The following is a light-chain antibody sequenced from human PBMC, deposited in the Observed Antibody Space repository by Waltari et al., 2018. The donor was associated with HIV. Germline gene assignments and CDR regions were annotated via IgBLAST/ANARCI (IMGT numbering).Light chain of an antibody. CDR2: GAS. CDR3: QQYNKWPRT. Sequence: EIVMTQSPATLSVSPGERVTLSCTASQNVITNLAWYQQKPGQAPSLLIYGASTRATVIPPRFSGGGSGTEFTLTFGSLQSEDFTFYYCQQYNKWPRTFGQGTKVDVK. V-gene: IGKV3-15*01. J-gene: IGKJ1*01. CDR1: QNVITN.